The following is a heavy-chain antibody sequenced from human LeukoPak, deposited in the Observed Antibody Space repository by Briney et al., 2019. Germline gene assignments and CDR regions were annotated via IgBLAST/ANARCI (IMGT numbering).Heavy chain of an antibody. V-gene: IGHV4-59*08. CDR2: ISDIGSI. CDR1: GGSISSYY. J-gene: IGHJ4*02. Sequence: SGTLSLTCTVSGGSISSYYWSWIRQPPGKGLEWIAYISDIGSINYNPSLRSRVTISLDTSKNQFSLKLSSVTAADTAVYYCAGHHPRNTVDFWGQGTLVTVSS. D-gene: IGHD2/OR15-2a*01. CDR3: AGHHPRNTVDF.